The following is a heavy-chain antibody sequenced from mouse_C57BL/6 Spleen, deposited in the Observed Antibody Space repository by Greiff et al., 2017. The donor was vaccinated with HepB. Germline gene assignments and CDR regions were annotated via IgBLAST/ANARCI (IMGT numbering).Heavy chain of an antibody. J-gene: IGHJ1*03. CDR2: IDPANGNT. D-gene: IGHD1-1*01. Sequence: EVQLQQSVAELVRPGASVKLSCTASGFNIKNTYMHWVKQRPEQGLEWIGRIDPANGNTKYAPKFQGKATITADTSSNTAYLQLSSLTSEDTAIYYCARCRDYDGSSYWYFDVWGTGTTVTVSS. CDR1: GFNIKNTY. V-gene: IGHV14-3*01. CDR3: ARCRDYDGSSYWYFDV.